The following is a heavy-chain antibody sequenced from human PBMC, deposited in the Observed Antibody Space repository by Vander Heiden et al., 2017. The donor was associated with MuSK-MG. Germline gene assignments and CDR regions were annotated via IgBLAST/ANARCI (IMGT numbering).Heavy chain of an antibody. CDR1: GITFDAYA. Sequence: EVQLVESGGGLVQPGRSLRLSCAASGITFDAYAMPWVRQAPGKGLEWVSGISYNGATIGYADSVKGRFTISRDNAKNSLYLQMNSLRDEDTALYYCVKDSGVKVMVAAHWYFDLWGRGTLVTVSS. J-gene: IGHJ2*01. CDR3: VKDSGVKVMVAAHWYFDL. V-gene: IGHV3-9*01. CDR2: ISYNGATI. D-gene: IGHD2-15*01.